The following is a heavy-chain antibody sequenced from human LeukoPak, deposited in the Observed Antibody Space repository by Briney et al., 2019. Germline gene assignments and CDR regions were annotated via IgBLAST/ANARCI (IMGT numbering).Heavy chain of an antibody. J-gene: IGHJ5*02. CDR2: IYTSGST. D-gene: IGHD2-2*01. CDR3: ARDVRYCSSTSCYRIDP. CDR1: GGSISSYC. V-gene: IGHV4-4*07. Sequence: KSSETLSLTCTVSGGSISSYCWSWIRQPAGKGLEWIGRIYTSGSTNYNPSLKSRVTMSVDTSKNQFSLKLSSVTAADTAVYYCARDVRYCSSTSCYRIDPWGQGTLVTVSS.